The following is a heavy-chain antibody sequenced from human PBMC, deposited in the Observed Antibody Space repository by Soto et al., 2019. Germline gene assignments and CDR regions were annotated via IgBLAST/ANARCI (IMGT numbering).Heavy chain of an antibody. CDR3: ARARFSMIVVD. CDR1: GFTFSNSA. J-gene: IGHJ4*02. D-gene: IGHD3-22*01. CDR2: ISYDGSDK. Sequence: QEQLVESGGGVVQPGRSLRLSCVVSGFTFSNSAMHWVRQAPGKGLEWVSSISYDGSDKYYADSVKGRFTISRDNSKNTLSLLMNSLRTEDTAVYYCARARFSMIVVDWGQGTLVTVSS. V-gene: IGHV3-30*04.